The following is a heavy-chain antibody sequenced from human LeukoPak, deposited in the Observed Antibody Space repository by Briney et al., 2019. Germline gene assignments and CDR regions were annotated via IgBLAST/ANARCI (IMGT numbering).Heavy chain of an antibody. D-gene: IGHD2-15*01. CDR1: GGSITSGSYY. CDR2: ISYSGST. Sequence: SETLSLTCTVSGGSITSGSYYWAWIRQPPGKGLEWIGSISYSGSTDYNPSLKSRVTISVDTSKKKFSLNLTSVTAADTAVYYCAGHESGYCSYGICYPTTWFDPWGQGTLVTVSS. V-gene: IGHV4-39*01. CDR3: AGHESGYCSYGICYPTTWFDP. J-gene: IGHJ5*02.